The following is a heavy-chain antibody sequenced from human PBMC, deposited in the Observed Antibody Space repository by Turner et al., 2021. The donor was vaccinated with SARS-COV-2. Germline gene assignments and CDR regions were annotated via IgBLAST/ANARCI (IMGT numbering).Heavy chain of an antibody. D-gene: IGHD3-9*01. CDR1: GGPISNNNYY. CDR2: VYYSGST. Sequence: QLQLQESGPGLVKPSETLSLTCTVSGGPISNNNYYWGWIRQSPGKGLEWIGTVYYSGSTYYNPSLKSRVTISVDTSKNQFSRKLGSVTAADTAVYYCARHGLDILTGVFDYWGQGILVTVSS. V-gene: IGHV4-39*01. CDR3: ARHGLDILTGVFDY. J-gene: IGHJ4*02.